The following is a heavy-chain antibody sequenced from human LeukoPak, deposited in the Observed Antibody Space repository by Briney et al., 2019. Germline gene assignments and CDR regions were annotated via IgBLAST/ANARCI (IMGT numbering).Heavy chain of an antibody. CDR3: AKSLGSIDIDYYFEY. V-gene: IGHV3-7*03. J-gene: IGHJ4*02. D-gene: IGHD2-15*01. CDR1: GFTFRTYW. CDR2: IKQDGSDK. Sequence: PGGSLRLSCAASGFTFRTYWMSWVRQAPGKGLEWVANIKQDGSDKYYVDSVKGRFTISKDNAKNILYLQMNSLRAADTAVYYCAKSLGSIDIDYYFEYWGQGTLVTVSS.